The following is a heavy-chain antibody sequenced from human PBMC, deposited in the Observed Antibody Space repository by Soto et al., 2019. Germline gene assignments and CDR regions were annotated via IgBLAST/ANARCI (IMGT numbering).Heavy chain of an antibody. CDR3: AGIAQPRYYYGRDV. CDR2: IIPIFGTA. J-gene: IGHJ6*02. CDR1: GGTFSSYA. V-gene: IGHV1-69*13. D-gene: IGHD2-15*01. Sequence: GASVKVSCKASGGTFSSYAISWVRQAPGQGLEWMGGIIPIFGTANYAQKLQGRVTITADESTSTAYKELSSLRSEDTAVYYCAGIAQPRYYYGRDVWGQGTTVTVPS.